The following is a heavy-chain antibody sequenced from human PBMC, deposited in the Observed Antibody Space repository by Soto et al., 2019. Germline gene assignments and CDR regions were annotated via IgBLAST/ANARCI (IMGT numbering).Heavy chain of an antibody. J-gene: IGHJ4*02. Sequence: GGSLRLSCAASGFTFSSYGMHWVRQAPGKGLEWVAVIWYDGSNKYYADSVKGRFTISRDNSKNTLYLQMNSLRAEDTAVYYSARSFYYYDSSGYYYNYFDYWGQGTLVTVSS. V-gene: IGHV3-33*01. CDR2: IWYDGSNK. D-gene: IGHD3-22*01. CDR3: ARSFYYYDSSGYYYNYFDY. CDR1: GFTFSSYG.